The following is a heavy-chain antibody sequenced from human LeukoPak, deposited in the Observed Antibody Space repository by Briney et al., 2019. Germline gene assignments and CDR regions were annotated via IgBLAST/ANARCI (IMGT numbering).Heavy chain of an antibody. CDR3: ARSMVRGVIITNRAFDI. J-gene: IGHJ3*02. D-gene: IGHD3-10*01. Sequence: ASVKVSCKASGYTFTGYYIHWVRQAPGQGLEWMGWINPNSGGTNYAQNFQGRVTMTRDTSISTAYMELSRLRSDDTAVYYCARSMVRGVIITNRAFDIWGQGTMVTVSS. CDR1: GYTFTGYY. V-gene: IGHV1-2*02. CDR2: INPNSGGT.